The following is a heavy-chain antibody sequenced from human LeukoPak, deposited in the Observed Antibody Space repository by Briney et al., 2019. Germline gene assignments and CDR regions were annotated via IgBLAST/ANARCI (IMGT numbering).Heavy chain of an antibody. CDR3: ARDSGYYQNYDY. J-gene: IGHJ4*02. CDR1: GFTFSSYS. V-gene: IGHV3-21*01. CDR2: ISSSSSYI. D-gene: IGHD3-22*01. Sequence: GGSLRLPCAASGFTFSSYSMNWVRQAPGKGLEWVSSISSSSSYIYYADSVKGRFTISRDNAKNSLYLQMNSLRVEDTAVYYCARDSGYYQNYDYWGQGTLVTVSS.